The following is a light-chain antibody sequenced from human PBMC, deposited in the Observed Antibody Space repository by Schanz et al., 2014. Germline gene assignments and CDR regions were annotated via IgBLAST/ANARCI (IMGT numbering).Light chain of an antibody. CDR1: SGHSSNA. J-gene: IGLJ2*01. CDR2: VDSTGSH. Sequence: QPVLTQSPSASASLGASVKLTCTLSSGHSSNAIAWHQQQPGKGPRYLMKVDSTGSHNKGDGIPDRFSGSSSGAERYLTISSLQSEDDADYYCQTWGAGSVVFGGGTKVTVL. CDR3: QTWGAGSVV. V-gene: IGLV4-69*01.